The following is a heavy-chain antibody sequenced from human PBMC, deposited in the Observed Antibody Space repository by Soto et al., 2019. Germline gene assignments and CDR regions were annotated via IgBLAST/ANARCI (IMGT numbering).Heavy chain of an antibody. Sequence: SETLSLPCTVSGTSIRSYYWSWIRQPPRGGLEWIGYMYHSGSTNYRPSLKRRVTISVGISSTQFYLKLSSVTAADTAMYYCARTIYLYDNSGHDYFDFSGQRIPGTVSS. CDR3: ARTIYLYDNSGHDYFDF. J-gene: IGHJ4*02. CDR1: GTSIRSYY. D-gene: IGHD3-22*01. CDR2: MYHSGST. V-gene: IGHV4-59*01.